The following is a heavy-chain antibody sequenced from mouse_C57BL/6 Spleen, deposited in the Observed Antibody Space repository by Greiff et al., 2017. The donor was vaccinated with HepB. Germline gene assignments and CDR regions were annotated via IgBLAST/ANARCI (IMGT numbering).Heavy chain of an antibody. D-gene: IGHD1-1*01. Sequence: VQLQQSGAELVKPGASVKMSCKASGYTFTSYWITWVKQRPGQGLEWIGDIYPGSGSTNYNEKFKSKATLTVDTSSSTAYMQLSSLTSEDYAVYYWARNYGSSPWFAYWGQGTLVAVSA. J-gene: IGHJ3*01. CDR1: GYTFTSYW. V-gene: IGHV1-55*01. CDR2: IYPGSGST. CDR3: ARNYGSSPWFAY.